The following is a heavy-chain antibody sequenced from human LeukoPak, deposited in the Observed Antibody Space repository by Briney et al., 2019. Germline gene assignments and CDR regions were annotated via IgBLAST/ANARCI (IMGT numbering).Heavy chain of an antibody. V-gene: IGHV3-48*01. CDR1: GFTFSSYS. D-gene: IGHD2-2*01. CDR3: ANHLACGSTNCPPFDY. J-gene: IGHJ4*02. CDR2: ISSSSTI. Sequence: GGSLRLSCAASGFTFSSYSMNWVRQAPGKGLEWVSYISSSSTIYYADSVKGRFTISRNNAKNSLYLQMNSLRAEDTAVYYCANHLACGSTNCPPFDYWGQGTLVTVSS.